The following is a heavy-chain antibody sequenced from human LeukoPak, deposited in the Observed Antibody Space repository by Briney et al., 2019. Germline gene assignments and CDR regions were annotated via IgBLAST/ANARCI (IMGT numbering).Heavy chain of an antibody. CDR1: GFTFSSYS. Sequence: GSLRLSCAASGFTFSSYSMNWVRQAPGKGLEWVSSISSSSSYIYYADSVKGRFTISRDNAKNSLYLQMNSLRAEDTAVYYCARDVVAAAGTFYYGMDVWGQGTTVTVSS. J-gene: IGHJ6*02. CDR3: ARDVVAAAGTFYYGMDV. D-gene: IGHD6-13*01. V-gene: IGHV3-21*01. CDR2: ISSSSSYI.